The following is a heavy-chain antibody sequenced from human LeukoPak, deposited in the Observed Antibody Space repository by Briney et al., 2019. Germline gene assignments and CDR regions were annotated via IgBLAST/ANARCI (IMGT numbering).Heavy chain of an antibody. CDR1: GVYFSSSGCY. CDR3: ARARSDILTGYYSVGDVGDYFDY. D-gene: IGHD3-9*01. V-gene: IGHV4-61*08. CDR2: IYYSGST. Sequence: PSETLSLTCSVSGVYFSSSGCYWGWIRQPPGKGLEWIGYIYYSGSTNYNPSLKSRVTISVDTSKNQFSLKLSSVTAADTAVYYCARARSDILTGYYSVGDVGDYFDYWGQGTTVTVSS. J-gene: IGHJ4*02.